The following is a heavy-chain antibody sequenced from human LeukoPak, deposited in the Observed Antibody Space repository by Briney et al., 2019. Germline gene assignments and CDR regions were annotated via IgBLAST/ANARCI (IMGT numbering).Heavy chain of an antibody. CDR3: ASTVGEEGFDP. CDR2: INHSGST. D-gene: IGHD3-16*01. V-gene: IGHV4-34*01. Sequence: SETLSLTCAVYGGSFSGYYWSWIRQPPGKGLEWIGEINHSGSTNYNPSLKSRVTISVDKSKNQFSLKLSSVTAADTAVYYCASTVGEEGFDPWGQGTLVTVSS. CDR1: GGSFSGYY. J-gene: IGHJ5*02.